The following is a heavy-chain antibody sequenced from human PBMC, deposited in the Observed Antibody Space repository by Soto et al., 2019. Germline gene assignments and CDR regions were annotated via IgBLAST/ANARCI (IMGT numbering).Heavy chain of an antibody. V-gene: IGHV3-23*01. D-gene: IGHD3-22*01. CDR2: ISGSGGST. CDR3: AKKDDGYDSSGYYCYFDY. CDR1: GFTFSSYA. J-gene: IGHJ4*02. Sequence: QTGGSLRLSCAASGFTFSSYAMSWVRQAPGKGLEWVSAISGSGGSTYYADSVKGRFTISRDNSKNTLYLQMNSLRAEDTAVYYCAKKDDGYDSSGYYCYFDYWGQGTLVTVSS.